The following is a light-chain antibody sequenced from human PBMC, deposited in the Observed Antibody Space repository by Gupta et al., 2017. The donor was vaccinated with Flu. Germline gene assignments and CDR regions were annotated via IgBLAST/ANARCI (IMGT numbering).Light chain of an antibody. CDR3: LQCSSTPHT. J-gene: IGKJ4*01. V-gene: IGKV1-39*01. Sequence: DIQMTQSPSSLSASVGDRVTITCRASQSISSYLNWYQQKPVKAPKLLIYAASSVQSAVPSTFSGSGSGTDFTLTISRLQPEDFANYYCLQCSSTPHTFGRGTXVEIK. CDR2: AAS. CDR1: QSISSY.